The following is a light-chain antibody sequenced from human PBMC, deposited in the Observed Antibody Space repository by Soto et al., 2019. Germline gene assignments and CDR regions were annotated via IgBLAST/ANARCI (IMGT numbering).Light chain of an antibody. CDR1: QDIRND. Sequence: DLQMTQSPSSLSASVGDRVTITCQATQDIRNDLSWYQHKPGKAPNLLIYDASNLETGVPSRFSGSGFGTYFILTISSLQPEDIASYYCLQYNSLPLTFGGGTNVEIK. CDR2: DAS. J-gene: IGKJ4*01. CDR3: LQYNSLPLT. V-gene: IGKV1-33*01.